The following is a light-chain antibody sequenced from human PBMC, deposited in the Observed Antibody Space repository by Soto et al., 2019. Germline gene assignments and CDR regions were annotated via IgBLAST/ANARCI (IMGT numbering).Light chain of an antibody. Sequence: QLVLTQSPSASASLGASVKLTCTLHSGHSAFAIAWHQQQPEKGPRYLMKLNSDGSHSKGDGIPDRFSGSSSGAERYLTISSLQSEDEADYYCQTWGSGIVVFGGGTKLTVL. CDR3: QTWGSGIVV. J-gene: IGLJ2*01. V-gene: IGLV4-69*01. CDR2: LNSDGSH. CDR1: SGHSAFA.